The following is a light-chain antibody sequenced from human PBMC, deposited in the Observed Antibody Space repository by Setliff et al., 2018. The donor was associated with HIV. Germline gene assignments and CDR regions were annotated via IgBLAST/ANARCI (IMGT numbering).Light chain of an antibody. V-gene: IGLV2-14*01. J-gene: IGLJ1*01. Sequence: QSALTQPASVSGSPGQSITISCTGTSSDIGDYNYVSWYQQHPGKAPKLMIYEVYNRPSGGSNRFSGSKSGNTASLTISGLQAEDEADYYCSLYTSNSMYVFGMGTKITVL. CDR1: SSDIGDYNY. CDR2: EVY. CDR3: SLYTSNSMYV.